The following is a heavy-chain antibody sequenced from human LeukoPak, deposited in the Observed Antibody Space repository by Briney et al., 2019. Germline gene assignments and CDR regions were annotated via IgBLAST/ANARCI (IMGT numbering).Heavy chain of an antibody. CDR3: AKGTGKSTLNWFDP. J-gene: IGHJ5*02. CDR2: IGSDVRT. D-gene: IGHD1-14*01. CDR1: GFTFSSNA. V-gene: IGHV3-23*01. Sequence: GGSLRLSCEASGFTFSSNAMSWVRQAPGKGLEWVSGIGSDVRTHYADSVKGRFTISRDNSKNSLYLQMNSLRTEDTALYYCAKGTGKSTLNWFDPWGQGTLVTVSS.